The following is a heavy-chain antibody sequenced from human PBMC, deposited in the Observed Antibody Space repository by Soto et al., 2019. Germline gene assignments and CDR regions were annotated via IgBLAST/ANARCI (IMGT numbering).Heavy chain of an antibody. D-gene: IGHD2-2*01. Sequence: GGSLRLSCTTSGFTFGDYTMNWFRQATGKGLEWVGFIRSKAYGGTTEYAASVKGRFTISRDDSKSIAYLQMNSLKTEDTAVYYCTRSRYCSSTSCYLWFDPWGQGTLVTVPQ. V-gene: IGHV3-49*03. J-gene: IGHJ5*02. CDR2: IRSKAYGGTT. CDR1: GFTFGDYT. CDR3: TRSRYCSSTSCYLWFDP.